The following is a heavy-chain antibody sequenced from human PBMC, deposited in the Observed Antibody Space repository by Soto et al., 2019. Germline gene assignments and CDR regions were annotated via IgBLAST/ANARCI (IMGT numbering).Heavy chain of an antibody. D-gene: IGHD3-10*01. Sequence: PSETLSLTCTVSGGSISNYYCSWFRQPPGKGLEWIGYIKYNGDSAYNFSHKRRVTMSMDTSKTQFSLMLESVTATDTAVYYCARHGFGSLHGLVDVWGQGTTVT. CDR2: IKYNGDS. CDR1: GGSISNYY. CDR3: ARHGFGSLHGLVDV. J-gene: IGHJ6*02. V-gene: IGHV4-59*08.